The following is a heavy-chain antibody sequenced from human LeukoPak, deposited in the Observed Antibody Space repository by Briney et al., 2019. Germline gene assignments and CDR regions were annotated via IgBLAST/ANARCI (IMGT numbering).Heavy chain of an antibody. D-gene: IGHD3-16*01. CDR2: IKSKTDYGIT. CDR1: GFTLSNAW. J-gene: IGHJ4*02. V-gene: IGHV3-15*01. Sequence: GGSLRLSCAASGFTLSNAWMSWVRQAAGRGREWVGRIKSKTDYGITDCAGPVKGRFTISRDDSENTLYLQMNSLKTEDTAVYYCSTDQRWEVWQDYWGQGTLVTVSS. CDR3: STDQRWEVWQDY.